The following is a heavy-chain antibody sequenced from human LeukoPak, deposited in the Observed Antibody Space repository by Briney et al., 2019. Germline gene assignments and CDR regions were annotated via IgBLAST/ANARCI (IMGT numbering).Heavy chain of an antibody. CDR3: ARLIRSDIAFDI. J-gene: IGHJ3*02. Sequence: SETLSLTCAVYGGSFSGYYWSWIRQPPGKGLEWIGEINHSGSTNYNPSLKSRVTISVDTSKNQFSLKLSSVTAADTAVYYCARLIRSDIAFDIWGQGTMVTVSS. V-gene: IGHV4-34*01. CDR2: INHSGST. CDR1: GGSFSGYY. D-gene: IGHD2-15*01.